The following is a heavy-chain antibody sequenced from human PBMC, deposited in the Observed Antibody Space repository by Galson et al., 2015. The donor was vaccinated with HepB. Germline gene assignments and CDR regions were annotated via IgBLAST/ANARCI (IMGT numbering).Heavy chain of an antibody. CDR3: ARSALRFLDWLPYYVYCYMDV. CDR2: MNTNTGKP. J-gene: IGHJ6*03. Sequence: SVKVSCKASRYTFTDYVVNWVRQAPGQGLEWMGWMNTNTGKPTYAPGFAGRFVFSLDTSVTTAYLQISSLETDDTAVYYWARSALRFLDWLPYYVYCYMDVWGEGTTVTVSS. CDR1: RYTFTDYV. V-gene: IGHV7-4-1*02. D-gene: IGHD3-3*01.